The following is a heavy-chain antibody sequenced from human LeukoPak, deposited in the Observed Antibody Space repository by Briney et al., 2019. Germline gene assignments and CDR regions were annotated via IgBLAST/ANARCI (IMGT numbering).Heavy chain of an antibody. CDR2: IYYSGST. CDR3: ARDQAKYYDSSGYNYDY. D-gene: IGHD3-22*01. J-gene: IGHJ4*02. CDR1: GGSISSSSYY. Sequence: SETLSLTCTVSGGSISSSSYYWGWIRQPPGKGLEWIVSIYYSGSTYYNLSLKSRVTISVDTSKNQFSLKLSSVTAADTAVYYCARDQAKYYDSSGYNYDYWGQGTLVTASS. V-gene: IGHV4-39*07.